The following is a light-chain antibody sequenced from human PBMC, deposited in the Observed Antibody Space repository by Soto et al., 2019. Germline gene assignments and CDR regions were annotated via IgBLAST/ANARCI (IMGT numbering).Light chain of an antibody. V-gene: IGLV2-14*01. CDR1: SGDIGSYNR. J-gene: IGLJ1*01. CDR3: SSYTKSNTRACV. CDR2: EVT. Sequence: QSALTQPASVSGSPGQSITISCTGTSGDIGSYNRVSWYQQHPGKAPKLIIYEVTDRPSGVSNRFSGSKSGNTASLTISGLQAADEDEYYCSSYTKSNTRACVFGTGTKLTVL.